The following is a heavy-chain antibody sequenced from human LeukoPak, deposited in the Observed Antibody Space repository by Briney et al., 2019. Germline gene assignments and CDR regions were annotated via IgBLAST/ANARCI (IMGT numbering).Heavy chain of an antibody. CDR2: IGWSGSST. D-gene: IGHD6-19*01. CDR3: ARDRASGWYRGDYDY. V-gene: IGHV3-20*04. CDR1: GFTLDDYG. Sequence: GGSLRLSCAASGFTLDDYGMGWVRQAPGKGLEWVSGIGWSGSSTGYADSVKGRFTISIDNAKNSLYLQSNSLRAEDTAFYYCARDRASGWYRGDYDYWGQGTLVTVSS. J-gene: IGHJ4*02.